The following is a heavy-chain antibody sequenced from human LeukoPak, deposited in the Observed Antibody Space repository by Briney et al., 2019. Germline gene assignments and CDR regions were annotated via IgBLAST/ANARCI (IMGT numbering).Heavy chain of an antibody. CDR2: INPNSGGT. CDR1: GYTFTGYY. D-gene: IGHD5-18*01. J-gene: IGHJ4*02. CDR3: AREGKRGGYSYGFDY. Sequence: GASVKVSCKASGYTFTGYYMHWVRQAPGQGLEWMGWINPNSGGTNYAQKFQGRVTMTRDTSISTAYMELSRLRSDDTAVYYCAREGKRGGYSYGFDYWGQGTLVTVSS. V-gene: IGHV1-2*02.